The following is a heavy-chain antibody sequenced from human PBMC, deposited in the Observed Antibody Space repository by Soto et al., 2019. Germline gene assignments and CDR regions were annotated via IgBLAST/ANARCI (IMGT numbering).Heavy chain of an antibody. Sequence: QVQLVESGGGLVKPGGSLRLSCAGSGFTFSDYDMSWIRQAPGKGLEWVSYIRGTSSYTNYADSVKGRFTISRDNAKNPLYLQMNNLTAEDTAVYRCARDARGSSSTRCYRAHFYYGMDVWGQGTTVTVSS. D-gene: IGHD2-2*01. CDR1: GFTFSDYD. V-gene: IGHV3-11*06. CDR2: IRGTSSYT. CDR3: ARDARGSSSTRCYRAHFYYGMDV. J-gene: IGHJ6*02.